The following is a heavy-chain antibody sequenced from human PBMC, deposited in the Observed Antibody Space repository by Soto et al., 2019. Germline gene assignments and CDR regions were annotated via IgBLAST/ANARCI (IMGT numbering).Heavy chain of an antibody. J-gene: IGHJ6*02. CDR2: ISYDGSNK. D-gene: IGHD3-22*01. Sequence: GGSLRLSCAASGFTLSSYGMHWVRQAPGKGLEWVAVISYDGSNKYYADSVKGRFTISRDNSKNTLYLQMNSLRAEDTAVYYCAKDREREGRTYYYDSSGYYYYYYYGMDVWGQGTTVTVSS. CDR3: AKDREREGRTYYYDSSGYYYYYYYGMDV. V-gene: IGHV3-30*18. CDR1: GFTLSSYG.